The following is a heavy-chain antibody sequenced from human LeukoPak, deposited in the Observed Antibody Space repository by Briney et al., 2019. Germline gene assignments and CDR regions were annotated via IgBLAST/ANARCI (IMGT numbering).Heavy chain of an antibody. CDR1: GYTLTELS. CDR3: ATGRLTIFGVVIRLDY. CDR2: FDPEDGET. J-gene: IGHJ4*02. D-gene: IGHD3-3*01. Sequence: GASVKVSCKVSGYTLTELSMHWVRQAPGKGLGWMGGFDPEDGETIYAQKFQGRVTMTEDTSTDTAYMELSSLRSEDTAVYYCATGRLTIFGVVIRLDYWGQGTLVTVSS. V-gene: IGHV1-24*01.